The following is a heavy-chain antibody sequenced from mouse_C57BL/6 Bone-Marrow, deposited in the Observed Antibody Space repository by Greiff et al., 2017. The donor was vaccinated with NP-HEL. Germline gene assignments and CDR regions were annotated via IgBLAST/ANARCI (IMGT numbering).Heavy chain of an antibody. CDR2: INPGSGGT. J-gene: IGHJ2*01. V-gene: IGHV1-54*01. D-gene: IGHD3-1*01. CDR1: GYAFTNYL. CDR3: ARYSWDGFDY. Sequence: QVQLQQSGAELVRPGPSVKVSCKASGYAFTNYLIEWVKQRPGQGLEWIGVINPGSGGTNYNEKFKGKATLTADKSSSTAYMQLSSLTSEDSAVYFCARYSWDGFDYWGQGTTLTVSS.